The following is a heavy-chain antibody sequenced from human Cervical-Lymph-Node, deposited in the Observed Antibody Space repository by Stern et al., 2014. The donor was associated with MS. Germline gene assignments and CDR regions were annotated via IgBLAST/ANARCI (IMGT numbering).Heavy chain of an antibody. J-gene: IGHJ6*02. V-gene: IGHV1-69*01. CDR3: ARDGRHTNNYGLDV. CDR2: IIPIIGLA. Sequence: VQLVQSGAEVKKPGSSVKVSCQASGGTFNVYAINWLRQATGQGLEWMGGIIPIIGLANYAQKFQGRVTITADESTRTSSMQLSSLTSNDTAVYYCARDGRHTNNYGLDVWGQGTTVTVSS. CDR1: GGTFNVYA.